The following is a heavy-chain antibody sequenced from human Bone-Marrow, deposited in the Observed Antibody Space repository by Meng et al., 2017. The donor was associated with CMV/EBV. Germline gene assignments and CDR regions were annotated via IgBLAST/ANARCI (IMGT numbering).Heavy chain of an antibody. V-gene: IGHV3-23*01. CDR1: GFTVSSNY. CDR2: ISASAGGT. Sequence: GESLKISCAASGFTVSSNYMSWVRQAPGKGLEWVSAISASAGGTYYADSVKGRFTISRDNAKNTLYLQMNSLRAEDTAVYYCAKYSAVGERLYYFDYWGQGTLVTVSS. J-gene: IGHJ4*02. D-gene: IGHD2-21*01. CDR3: AKYSAVGERLYYFDY.